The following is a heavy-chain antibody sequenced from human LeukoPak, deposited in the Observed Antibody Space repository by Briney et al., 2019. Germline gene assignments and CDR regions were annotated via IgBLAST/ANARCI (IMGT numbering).Heavy chain of an antibody. J-gene: IGHJ4*02. Sequence: GASVKVSCKASGGTFSSYAISWVRQAPGQGLEWMGGIIPIFGTANYAQKFQGRVTVTADKSTSTAYMELSNLRSEDTAVYYCARAPRRWLTTPWYYFDYWGQGTLVTVSS. CDR1: GGTFSSYA. CDR3: ARAPRRWLTTPWYYFDY. V-gene: IGHV1-69*06. CDR2: IIPIFGTA. D-gene: IGHD5-24*01.